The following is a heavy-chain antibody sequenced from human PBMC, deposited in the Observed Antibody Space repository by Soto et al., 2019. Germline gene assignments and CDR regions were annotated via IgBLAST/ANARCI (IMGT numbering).Heavy chain of an antibody. Sequence: SETLSLTCTVSGGSISSYYWSWIRQPPGKGLEWIGYIYYSGSTNYNPSLKSRVTISVDTSKNQFSLKLSSVTAADTAVYYCARSGLRFLFDYWGQGTLVTVSS. V-gene: IGHV4-59*01. J-gene: IGHJ4*02. CDR1: GGSISSYY. CDR3: ARSGLRFLFDY. D-gene: IGHD1-26*01. CDR2: IYYSGST.